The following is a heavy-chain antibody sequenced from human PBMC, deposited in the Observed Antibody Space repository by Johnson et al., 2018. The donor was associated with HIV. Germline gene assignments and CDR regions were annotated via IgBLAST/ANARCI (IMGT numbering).Heavy chain of an antibody. CDR2: IRYDGNNE. D-gene: IGHD1-14*01. CDR3: TTGRGYAFDI. J-gene: IGHJ3*02. CDR1: GLSFSNYG. Sequence: QVQLVESGGGVVQPGKSLTLSCVGSGLSFSNYGMHWVRQAPGKGLKWVAFIRYDGNNEYYAGSVKGRCTISRDNSKNTLYLQMNSLKTEDTAVYYCTTGRGYAFDIWGQGTMVTVSS. V-gene: IGHV3-33*08.